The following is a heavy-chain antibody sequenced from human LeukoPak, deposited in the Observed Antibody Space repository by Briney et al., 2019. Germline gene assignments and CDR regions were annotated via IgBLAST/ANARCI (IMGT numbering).Heavy chain of an antibody. CDR1: GFTFDDYA. V-gene: IGHV3-20*04. CDR2: INWYCGST. J-gene: IGHJ6*03. CDR3: AKDKVGMRSSGYFPYYYYMDV. D-gene: IGHD3-22*01. Sequence: GGTLRLSCAASGFTFDDYAMSWVRHAPGKARDWVYRINWYCGSTSYADSVKGRFTISRDNAKNSLYLQMNSLRAEDTALYYCAKDKVGMRSSGYFPYYYYMDVWGKGTTVTVSS.